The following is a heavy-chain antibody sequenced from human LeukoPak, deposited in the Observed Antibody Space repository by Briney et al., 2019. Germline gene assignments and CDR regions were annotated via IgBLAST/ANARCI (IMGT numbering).Heavy chain of an antibody. CDR3: ARDYGGNSFDI. CDR1: GGSISSSSYY. D-gene: IGHD4-23*01. J-gene: IGHJ3*02. V-gene: IGHV4-39*07. CDR2: IYYSGST. Sequence: PSETLSLTCTVSGGSISSSSYYWGWIRQPPGKGLEWIGSIYYSGSTYYNPSLKSRVTISVDTSKNQFSLKLSSVTAADTAVYYCARDYGGNSFDIWGQGTVVTVSS.